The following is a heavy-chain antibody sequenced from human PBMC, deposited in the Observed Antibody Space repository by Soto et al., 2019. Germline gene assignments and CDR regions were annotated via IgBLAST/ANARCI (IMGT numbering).Heavy chain of an antibody. J-gene: IGHJ3*02. D-gene: IGHD3-10*01. CDR2: IYYSGST. CDR1: GGSVSSGSYY. CDR3: ARNQGHYYGSGSMDI. V-gene: IGHV4-61*01. Sequence: PSETLSLTCTVSGGSVSSGSYYWSWIRQPPGKGLEWIGYIYYSGSTNYNPSLKSRVTISVDTSKNQFSLKLSSVTAADTAVYYCARNQGHYYGSGSMDIWGQGTMVTVSS.